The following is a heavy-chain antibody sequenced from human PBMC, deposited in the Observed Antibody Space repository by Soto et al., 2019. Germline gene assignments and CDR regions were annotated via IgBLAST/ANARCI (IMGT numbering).Heavy chain of an antibody. CDR3: ARQRTTVVTQAYFDH. D-gene: IGHD2-21*02. J-gene: IGHJ4*02. Sequence: SETLSLTCIVSGESTSSSSYYWGWIRQPPGKGLEWIGSIYYSGRTYYNPSFKSRVTISIDTSKNQFSLKLSSVTATDTAVYYCARQRTTVVTQAYFDHWGQGALVTVSS. CDR1: GESTSSSSYY. V-gene: IGHV4-39*01. CDR2: IYYSGRT.